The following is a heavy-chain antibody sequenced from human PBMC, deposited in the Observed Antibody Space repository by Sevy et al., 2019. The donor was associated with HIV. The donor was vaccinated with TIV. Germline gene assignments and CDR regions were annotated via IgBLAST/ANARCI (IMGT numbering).Heavy chain of an antibody. V-gene: IGHV3-7*01. CDR3: ATGRDSRWFAY. D-gene: IGHD2-21*01. CDR1: GFTLSTYW. J-gene: IGHJ4*02. CDR2: IKPDGTEK. Sequence: GESLKISCGGSGFTLSTYWTSWVRQAPGKGLEWVANIKPDGTEKFYVDSVEGRFTISRDHAENTVSLQLNNLRPEDTALYYGATGRDSRWFAYWGQGTLVTVSS.